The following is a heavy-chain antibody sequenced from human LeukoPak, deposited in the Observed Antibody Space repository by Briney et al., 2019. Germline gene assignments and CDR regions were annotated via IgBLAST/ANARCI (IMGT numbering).Heavy chain of an antibody. CDR3: ARDGVYSTNFDAFDI. CDR1: GYTFSNYY. CDR2: INPKSGGT. V-gene: IGHV1-2*02. D-gene: IGHD6-13*01. J-gene: IGHJ3*02. Sequence: GASVKVSCRTSGYTFSNYYMHWVRQAPGQGPEWMGWINPKSGGTDYAQRFQGRVTMTRDTSISTAYMELSGLRSDDTAVYYCARDGVYSTNFDAFDIWGQGTMVTVS.